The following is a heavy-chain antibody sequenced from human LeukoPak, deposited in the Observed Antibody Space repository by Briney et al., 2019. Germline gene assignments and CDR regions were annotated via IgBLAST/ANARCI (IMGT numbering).Heavy chain of an antibody. D-gene: IGHD5-18*01. CDR3: AKGDTGVIRRYYFDF. J-gene: IGHJ4*02. CDR2: ISGSGATT. Sequence: PGGSLRLSCAASGFIFSSYAMSWVRQAPGKGLEWVSVISGSGATTYYADSVKGRFTISRDNSKNILFLQMNSLRAEDTAVYYCAKGDTGVIRRYYFDFWGQGTLVTVSS. CDR1: GFIFSSYA. V-gene: IGHV3-23*01.